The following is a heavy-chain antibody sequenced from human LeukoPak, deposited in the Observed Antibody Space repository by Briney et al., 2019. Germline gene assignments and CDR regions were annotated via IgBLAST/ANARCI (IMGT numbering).Heavy chain of an antibody. CDR3: ARDTSVYSGSYGAFDI. J-gene: IGHJ3*02. CDR2: INWSGGST. D-gene: IGHD1-26*01. CDR1: GFTFDDYG. V-gene: IGHV3-20*04. Sequence: TGGSLRLSCAASGFTFDDYGMSWVRQAPGKGLEWVSGINWSGGSTGYADSVKGRFTISRDNAKNSLYLQMNSLRAEDTALYYCARDTSVYSGSYGAFDIWGQGTMVTVSS.